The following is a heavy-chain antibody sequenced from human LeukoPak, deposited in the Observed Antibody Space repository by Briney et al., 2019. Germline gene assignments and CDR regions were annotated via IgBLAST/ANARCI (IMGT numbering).Heavy chain of an antibody. V-gene: IGHV4-59*01. CDR1: GGSISSYY. Sequence: SETLSLTCTISGGSISSYYWSWIRQPPGKGLEWIGYIYYSGSTNYNPSLKSRVTISVDTSKNQFSLKLSSVTAADTAVYYCARGSGWYYYWGQGTLVTVSS. D-gene: IGHD6-19*01. CDR2: IYYSGST. CDR3: ARGSGWYYY. J-gene: IGHJ4*02.